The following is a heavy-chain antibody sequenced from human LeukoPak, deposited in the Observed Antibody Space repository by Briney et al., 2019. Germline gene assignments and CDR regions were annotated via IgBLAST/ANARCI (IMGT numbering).Heavy chain of an antibody. CDR3: AAAPMYSGSYYFDY. V-gene: IGHV1-58*02. CDR2: IVVGSGNA. CDR1: GFTFTSSA. D-gene: IGHD1-26*01. Sequence: SVKVSCKASGFTFTSSAMQWVRQARGQRLEWIGWIVVGSGNANYAQKFQERVTITRDMSTSTAYMELSGLRSEDTAVYYCAAAPMYSGSYYFDYWGQGTLVTVSS. J-gene: IGHJ4*02.